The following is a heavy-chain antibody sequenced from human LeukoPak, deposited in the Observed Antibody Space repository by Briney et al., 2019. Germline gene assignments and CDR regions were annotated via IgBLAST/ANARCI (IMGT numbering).Heavy chain of an antibody. Sequence: SETLSLTCTVSGGSISSYYWSWIRQPPGKGLEWIGYIDYSGSTNYNPSLKSRVTISVDTSKNQLSLKLSSVTAADTAVYYCAREGGYSGSYFDYWGQGTLVTVSS. V-gene: IGHV4-59*01. CDR2: IDYSGST. CDR1: GGSISSYY. CDR3: AREGGYSGSYFDY. D-gene: IGHD1-26*01. J-gene: IGHJ4*02.